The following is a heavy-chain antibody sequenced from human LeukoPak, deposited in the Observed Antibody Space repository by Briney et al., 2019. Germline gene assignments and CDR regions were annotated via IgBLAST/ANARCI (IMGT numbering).Heavy chain of an antibody. D-gene: IGHD2-2*01. J-gene: IGHJ4*02. CDR1: GFTFSSYS. CDR3: ARGSSTHGEYYFDY. CDR2: ISSRSSYI. Sequence: GESLRLSCAASGFTFSSYSMNWCLQATGKRVEGFVSISSRSSYIYYADSVKGRFTISRDNAKNSLYLQMNSLRAEDTAVYYCARGSSTHGEYYFDYWGQGTLVTVSS. V-gene: IGHV3-21*01.